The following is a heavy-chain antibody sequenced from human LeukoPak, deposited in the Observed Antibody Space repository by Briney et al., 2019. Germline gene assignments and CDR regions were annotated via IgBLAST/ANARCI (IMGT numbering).Heavy chain of an antibody. V-gene: IGHV3-7*01. Sequence: GGSLRLSCAASGFTFSGYWMSWVRQAPGKGLEWVANIKEDGSEKHYVDSVKGRFTISRDNAKNSLDLQMNSLRAEDTAVYYCAELGTTMIGGVWGKGTTVTISS. D-gene: IGHD3-10*02. CDR1: GFTFSGYW. CDR2: IKEDGSEK. CDR3: AELGTTMIGGV. J-gene: IGHJ6*04.